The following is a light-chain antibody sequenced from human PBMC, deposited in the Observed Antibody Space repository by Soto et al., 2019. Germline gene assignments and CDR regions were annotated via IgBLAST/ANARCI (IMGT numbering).Light chain of an antibody. CDR1: SSDVGGYNY. J-gene: IGLJ1*01. CDR2: DVS. Sequence: QSVLPQPRSVSGSPGPAVTISCTGTSSDVGGYNYVSWYLQHPGKAPKLMIYDVSKRPSGVPDRFSGSKSGNTASLTISGLQAEDEADYYGCSYAGSYTLYVFGTGTKVTVL. CDR3: CSYAGSYTLYV. V-gene: IGLV2-11*01.